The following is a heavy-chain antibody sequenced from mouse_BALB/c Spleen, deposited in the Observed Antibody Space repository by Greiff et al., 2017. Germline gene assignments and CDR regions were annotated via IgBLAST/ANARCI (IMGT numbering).Heavy chain of an antibody. CDR1: GYAFSSYW. Sequence: QVQLKESGAELVRPGSSVKISCKASGYAFSSYWMNWVKQRPGQGLEWIGQIYPGDGDTNYNGKFKGKATLTADKSSSTAYMQLSSLTSEDSAVYFCADGINTEFAYWGQGTLVTVSA. CDR3: ADGINTEFAY. V-gene: IGHV1-80*01. D-gene: IGHD2-3*01. CDR2: IYPGDGDT. J-gene: IGHJ3*01.